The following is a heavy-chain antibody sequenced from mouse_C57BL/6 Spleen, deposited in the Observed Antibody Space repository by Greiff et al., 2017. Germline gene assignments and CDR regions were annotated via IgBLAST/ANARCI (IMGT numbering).Heavy chain of an antibody. V-gene: IGHV1-53*01. CDR3: ARSGGGQFNGGYAMDY. J-gene: IGHJ4*01. CDR2: INPRNGGT. CDR1: GYTFTSYW. D-gene: IGHD1-1*02. Sequence: QVQLQQPGTELVKPGASVKLSCKASGYTFTSYWMHWVKQRPGQGLEWIGNINPRNGGTNYNEKFKSKATLTVDKSSSTAYMQLSSLTSEDSAVYYYARSGGGQFNGGYAMDYWGQGTSVTVSS.